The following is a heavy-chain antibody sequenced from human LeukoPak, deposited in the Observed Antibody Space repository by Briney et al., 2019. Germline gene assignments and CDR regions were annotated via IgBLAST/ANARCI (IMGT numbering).Heavy chain of an antibody. Sequence: GGSLRLSCAASGFTLSNYWMTWVRQAPGKGLEWVANINQDGSQKYYVDSVKGRFTISRDNAKNSLFLQLNSLRADDTAVYYCASGTSTFGYWGQGTLVTVSS. V-gene: IGHV3-7*02. J-gene: IGHJ4*02. CDR3: ASGTSTFGY. CDR1: GFTLSNYW. D-gene: IGHD2/OR15-2a*01. CDR2: INQDGSQK.